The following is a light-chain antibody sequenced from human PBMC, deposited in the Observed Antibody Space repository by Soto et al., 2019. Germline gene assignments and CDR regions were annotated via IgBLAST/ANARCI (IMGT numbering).Light chain of an antibody. J-gene: IGKJ5*01. V-gene: IGKV3-15*01. CDR3: QHYTNWPPIT. CDR1: QSIGSN. Sequence: ILMTQSPVTLSVSPGDSATLSCRASQSIGSNLAWYQQKPGQAPRLLIYAASTRVTGLPGRFSGRGSGTEFTLPISGLQSADFAIYYCQHYTNWPPITFGQGTRLEIK. CDR2: AAS.